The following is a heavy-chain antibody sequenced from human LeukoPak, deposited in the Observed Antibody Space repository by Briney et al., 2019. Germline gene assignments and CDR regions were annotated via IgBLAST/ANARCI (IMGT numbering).Heavy chain of an antibody. D-gene: IGHD6-6*01. Sequence: PGGSLRLSCAASGFTFSSYWMSWVRQAPGKGLEWVANIKQDGSEKYYVDSVKGRFTISRDNAKNSLYLQMNSLRAEDTAVYYCARGGFYSGSFFFDYWGQGTLVTVSS. J-gene: IGHJ4*02. V-gene: IGHV3-7*04. CDR3: ARGGFYSGSFFFDY. CDR2: IKQDGSEK. CDR1: GFTFSSYW.